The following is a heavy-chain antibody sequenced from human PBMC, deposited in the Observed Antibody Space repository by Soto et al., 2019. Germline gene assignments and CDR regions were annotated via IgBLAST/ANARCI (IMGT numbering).Heavy chain of an antibody. CDR2: ISAYNGNK. CDR3: ASDLGQQLVDY. D-gene: IGHD6-13*01. CDR1: GYSFTSYG. V-gene: IGHV1-18*01. J-gene: IGHJ4*02. Sequence: QVQLVQSGAEVKKPGASVKVSGKASGYSFTSYGISWVRQAPGQGLEWMGWISAYNGNKKYAQKLQGRVTMTTDTSTSTAYRELRSRRSDDTGVYYCASDLGQQLVDYWGQRALVPGCS.